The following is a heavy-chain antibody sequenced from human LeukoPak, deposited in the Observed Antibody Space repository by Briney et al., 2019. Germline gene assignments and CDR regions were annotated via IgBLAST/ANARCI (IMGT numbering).Heavy chain of an antibody. CDR2: INHSGST. D-gene: IGHD2-21*02. V-gene: IGHV4-34*01. J-gene: IGHJ1*01. CDR1: GGSFSGYY. Sequence: SETLSLTCAVYGGSFSGYYWSWTRQPPGKGLEWIGEINHSGSTNYNPSLKSRVTISVDTSKNQFSLKLSSVTAADTAVYYCVSSGGDLQHWGQGTLVTVSS. CDR3: VSSGGDLQH.